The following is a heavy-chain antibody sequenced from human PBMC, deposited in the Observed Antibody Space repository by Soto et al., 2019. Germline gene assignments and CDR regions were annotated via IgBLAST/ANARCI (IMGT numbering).Heavy chain of an antibody. J-gene: IGHJ4*02. V-gene: IGHV1-3*01. D-gene: IGHD6-13*01. CDR3: ARGPLSLYSAAFR. CDR2: INGGNGDT. CDR1: GYTFTSYA. Sequence: QVQLVQSGAEMRKPGASVMVSCKASGYTFTSYAMNWVRQAPGQRLEWMGWINGGNGDTKYSQRFQDRVTITRDTSANTVYMEVSSLSSEDTAIYYCARGPLSLYSAAFRWGRGTPVTVSS.